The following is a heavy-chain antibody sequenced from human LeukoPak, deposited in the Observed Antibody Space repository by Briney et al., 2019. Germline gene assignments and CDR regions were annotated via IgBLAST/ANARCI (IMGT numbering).Heavy chain of an antibody. V-gene: IGHV4-39*07. CDR2: IFYSGST. D-gene: IGHD6-13*01. J-gene: IGHJ5*02. CDR3: ARTGAAAGTQDDYWFDP. CDR1: GGSISSSSYY. Sequence: SETLSLTCTVSGGSISSSSYYWGWIRQPPGKGLEWIGNIFYSGSTYYNPSLKSRDTISVDTSKNQFSLKLNSVTAADTAVYYCARTGAAAGTQDDYWFDPWGQGTLVTVSS.